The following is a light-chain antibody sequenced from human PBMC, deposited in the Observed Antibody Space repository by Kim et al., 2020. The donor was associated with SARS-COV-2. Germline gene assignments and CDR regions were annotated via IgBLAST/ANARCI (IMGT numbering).Light chain of an antibody. CDR2: DTS. V-gene: IGKV3-11*01. Sequence: EIVLTQSPATLSLSPGERATLSCRASQSVSNFLAWYQQKPGQAPRLLIYDTSHRATGIPARFSGSGSGTDFTLTISSLEPEDFAVYSFQQSKKWPITFGQGTRLEIK. CDR1: QSVSNF. J-gene: IGKJ5*01. CDR3: QQSKKWPIT.